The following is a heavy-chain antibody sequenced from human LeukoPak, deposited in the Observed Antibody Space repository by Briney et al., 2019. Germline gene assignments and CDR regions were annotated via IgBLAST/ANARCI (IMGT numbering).Heavy chain of an antibody. CDR1: KFIFSDYG. CDR3: AKGGGELGSGSLDY. V-gene: IGHV3-30*02. D-gene: IGHD3-10*01. J-gene: IGHJ4*02. CDR2: IWYDGSDE. Sequence: GGSLRLSCAASKFIFSDYGMHWVRQAPGKGLEWVAFIWYDGSDEYYADSVKGRFTISRDNSKNTLYLQMKSLTTGDTAVYYCAKGGGELGSGSLDYWGQGTLVTVSS.